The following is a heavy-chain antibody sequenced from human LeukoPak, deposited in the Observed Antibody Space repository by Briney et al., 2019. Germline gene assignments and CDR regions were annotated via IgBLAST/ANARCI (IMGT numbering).Heavy chain of an antibody. CDR1: ACSLNAYN. CDR2: ISGSGGST. Sequence: GGSLRLSCAASACSLNAYNMNWVRQASGKGLEWVSAISGSGGSTYYADSVKGRFTISRDNSKNTLYLQMNSLRAEDTAVYYCAKARSIAARYFDYWGQGTLVTISS. CDR3: AKARSIAARYFDY. J-gene: IGHJ4*02. D-gene: IGHD6-6*01. V-gene: IGHV3-23*01.